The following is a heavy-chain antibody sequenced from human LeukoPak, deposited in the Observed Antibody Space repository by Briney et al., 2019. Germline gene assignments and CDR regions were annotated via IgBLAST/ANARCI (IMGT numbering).Heavy chain of an antibody. CDR2: ISSSSSYI. J-gene: IGHJ5*02. CDR3: ARDHAYGSGSYYNVDWFDP. CDR1: GFTFSSYS. Sequence: GGSLRLSCAASGFTFSSYSMNWVRQAPGKGLEWVSSISSSSSYIYYADSVKGRFTISRDNAKNSLYLQMNSLRAEDTAVYYCARDHAYGSGSYYNVDWFDPWGQGTLVTVSS. V-gene: IGHV3-21*01. D-gene: IGHD3-10*01.